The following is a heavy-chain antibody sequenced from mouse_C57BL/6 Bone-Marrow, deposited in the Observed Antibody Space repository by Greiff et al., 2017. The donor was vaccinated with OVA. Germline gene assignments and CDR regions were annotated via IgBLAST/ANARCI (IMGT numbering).Heavy chain of an antibody. V-gene: IGHV1-62-2*01. Sequence: QVQLKQSGAELVKPGASVKLSCKASGYTFTEYTIHWVKQRSGQGLEWIGWFYPGSGSIKYNEKFKDKATLTADKSSSTVYMELSRLTSEDSAVYFCARHAHYSSGYFAWFAYWGQGTLVTVSA. J-gene: IGHJ3*01. D-gene: IGHD3-2*02. CDR2: FYPGSGSI. CDR3: ARHAHYSSGYFAWFAY. CDR1: GYTFTEYT.